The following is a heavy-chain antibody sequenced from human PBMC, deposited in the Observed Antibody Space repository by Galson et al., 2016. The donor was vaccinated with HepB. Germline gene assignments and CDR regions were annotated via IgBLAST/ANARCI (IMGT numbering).Heavy chain of an antibody. CDR2: TYYRSKWYN. J-gene: IGHJ5*02. CDR1: GDCVSSVAAI. CDR3: ARAGAGNAAGLFDT. V-gene: IGHV6-1*01. Sequence: CAISGDCVSSVAAIWNWMRQSPSGGLEWLGRTYYRSKWYNEGAPSVKGRITISPDTSKNQFSLQLSSVTPEDTAIYYCARAGAGNAAGLFDTWGQGTPVTVSS. D-gene: IGHD4/OR15-4a*01.